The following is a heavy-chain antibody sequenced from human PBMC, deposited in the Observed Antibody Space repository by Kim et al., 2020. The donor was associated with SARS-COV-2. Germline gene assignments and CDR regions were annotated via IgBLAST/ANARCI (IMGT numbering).Heavy chain of an antibody. CDR2: IKEDASDE. CDR3: AKGWGFDN. V-gene: IGHV3-7*01. CDR1: GFTFSTHY. J-gene: IGHJ4*02. Sequence: GGSLRLSYEASGFTFSTHYMSWVRQAPGKGLEWVANIKEDASDESYADTVKGRFTISRDNARNSLYLQMNNLRVEDTAVYYCAKGWGFDNWGQGTLVTVS. D-gene: IGHD3-16*01.